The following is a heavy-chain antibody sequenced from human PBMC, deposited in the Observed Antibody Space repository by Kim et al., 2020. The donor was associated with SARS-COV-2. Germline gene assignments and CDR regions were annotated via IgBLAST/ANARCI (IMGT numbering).Heavy chain of an antibody. CDR3: ARHDWFDP. CDR2: LFSDRTT. J-gene: IGHJ5*02. Sequence: GGSLRLSCVASGFTVSADHMSWVRQAPGKGLEWVSLLFSDRTTFYADSVRGRFTISRDDSRNTVFLEMNSLRPEDTAAYYCARHDWFDPWGHGTQVTVSS. CDR1: GFTVSADH. V-gene: IGHV3-53*01.